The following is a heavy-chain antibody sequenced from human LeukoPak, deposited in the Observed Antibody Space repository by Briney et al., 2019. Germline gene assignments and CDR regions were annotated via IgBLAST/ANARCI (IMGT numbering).Heavy chain of an antibody. CDR3: AKAGGVADYYYYYSLDV. V-gene: IGHV3-30*18. J-gene: IGHJ6*02. CDR1: GFTFSSYG. Sequence: GGSLRLSCAASGFTFSSYGMHWVRQAPGKGLEWVAVISYDGSNKYYADSVKGRFTISRDNSKNTLYLQMNSLRAEDTAVYYCAKAGGVADYYYYYSLDVWGQGTTVTVSS. D-gene: IGHD3-16*01. CDR2: ISYDGSNK.